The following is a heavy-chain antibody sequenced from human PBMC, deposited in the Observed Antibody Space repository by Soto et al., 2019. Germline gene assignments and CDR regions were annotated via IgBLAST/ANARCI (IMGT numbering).Heavy chain of an antibody. D-gene: IGHD3-10*01. CDR3: AKDPEGSGISLNWFDP. J-gene: IGHJ5*02. Sequence: GGSLRLSCAASGFTFSSYGMHWVRQAPGKGLEWVAVISYDGSNKYYADSVKGRFTISRDNSKNTLYLQMNSLRAEDTAVYYCAKDPEGSGISLNWFDPWGQGTLVTVSS. V-gene: IGHV3-30*18. CDR2: ISYDGSNK. CDR1: GFTFSSYG.